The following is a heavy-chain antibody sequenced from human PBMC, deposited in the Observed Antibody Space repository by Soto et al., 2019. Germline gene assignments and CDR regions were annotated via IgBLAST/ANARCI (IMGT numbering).Heavy chain of an antibody. CDR3: ARDFFNYYYYYGMDV. CDR1: GFTFSSYS. CDR2: ISSSSSYI. V-gene: IGHV3-21*01. D-gene: IGHD3-3*01. Sequence: EVQLVESGGGLVKPGGSLRLSCAASGFTFSSYSMNWVRQASGKGLEWVSSISSSSSYIYYADSVKGRFTISRDNAKNSLYLQMNSLRAEDTAVYYCARDFFNYYYYYGMDVWGQGTTVTVSS. J-gene: IGHJ6*02.